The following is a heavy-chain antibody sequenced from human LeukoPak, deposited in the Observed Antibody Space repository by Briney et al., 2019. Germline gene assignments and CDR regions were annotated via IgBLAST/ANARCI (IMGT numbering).Heavy chain of an antibody. CDR1: GFTFSSYA. J-gene: IGHJ5*02. Sequence: GGSLRLSCAASGFTFSSYAMSWVRQAPGKGLEWVSAISGSGGNTYYADSVKGRFTISRDNSKNTLYLQMNSLRAEDTAVYYXXXXXXXXXXPYNWFDPWGQGTLVTVSS. V-gene: IGHV3-23*01. CDR3: XXXXXXXXXPYNWFDP. CDR2: ISGSGGNT.